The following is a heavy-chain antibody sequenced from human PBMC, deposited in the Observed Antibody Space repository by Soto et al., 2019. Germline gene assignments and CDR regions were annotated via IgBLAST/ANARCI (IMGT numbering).Heavy chain of an antibody. V-gene: IGHV3-23*01. CDR2: LSGSGGTT. D-gene: IGHD3-10*01. CDR3: AMQRADYGSGADAFYFDS. CDR1: GVTFSNYA. Sequence: EVQLLESGGGLVQPGGSLRLSCTVSGVTFSNYAMNWVRQAPGKGLEWVSSLSGSGGTTYYADSVKGRFIISRDKSKNALYLIMTSVSAEDTALYYCAMQRADYGSGADAFYFDSWGQGALVTVSS. J-gene: IGHJ4*02.